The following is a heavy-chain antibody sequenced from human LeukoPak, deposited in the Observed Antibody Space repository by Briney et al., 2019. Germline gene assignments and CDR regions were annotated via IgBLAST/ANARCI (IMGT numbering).Heavy chain of an antibody. V-gene: IGHV3-11*01. D-gene: IGHD5-18*01. J-gene: IGHJ3*02. Sequence: GGSLRFSCAASGFTFSDYYMSWIRQAPGKGLEWVSYISSSGSTIYYADSVKGRFTISRDNAKKSLYLQMNSLRAEDTAVYYCATEQPTWIQLWRKMYAFDIWGQGTMVTVSS. CDR2: ISSSGSTI. CDR1: GFTFSDYY. CDR3: ATEQPTWIQLWRKMYAFDI.